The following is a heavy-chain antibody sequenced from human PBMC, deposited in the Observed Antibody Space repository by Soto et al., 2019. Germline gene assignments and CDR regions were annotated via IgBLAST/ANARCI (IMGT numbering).Heavy chain of an antibody. J-gene: IGHJ6*03. Sequence: QVQLVESGGGVVQPGRSLRLSCAASGFTFSSYGMHWVRQAPGKGLEWVAVIWYDGSNKYYADSVKGRFTISRDNSKNTLYLQMNSLRAEDTAVYYCAREGLYCSGGSCYSYYYYYMDVWGKGTTVTVSS. V-gene: IGHV3-33*01. CDR3: AREGLYCSGGSCYSYYYYYMDV. D-gene: IGHD2-15*01. CDR2: IWYDGSNK. CDR1: GFTFSSYG.